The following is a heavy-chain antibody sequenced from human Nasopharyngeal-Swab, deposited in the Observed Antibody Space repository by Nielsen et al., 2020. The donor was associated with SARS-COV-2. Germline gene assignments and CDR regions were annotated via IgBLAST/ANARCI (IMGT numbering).Heavy chain of an antibody. D-gene: IGHD3-3*02. CDR2: IYYSENT. CDR3: ARLSTTWYYFDY. V-gene: IGHV4-59*08. CDR1: GDSISSYC. J-gene: IGHJ4*02. Sequence: SETLSLTCTVSGDSISSYCWSWIRQPPGKGLEWIGYIYYSENTNYNPSLKSRVTISGDTSKNQFSLKLSSVTAADTAVYYCARLSTTWYYFDYWGQGTLVAVSS.